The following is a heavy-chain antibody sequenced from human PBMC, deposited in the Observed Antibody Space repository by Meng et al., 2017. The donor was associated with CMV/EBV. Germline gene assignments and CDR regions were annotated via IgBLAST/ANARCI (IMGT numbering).Heavy chain of an antibody. D-gene: IGHD3-3*01. CDR2: ISGSGGST. V-gene: IGHV3-23*01. CDR3: AKDLGGITIFGVVTPNHDAFDI. Sequence: LSLTCAASGFTFSSYAMSWVRQAPGKGLEWVSAISGSGGSTYNEDSVKGRFTISRDDSKNTLYLQMNSLRAEDTDVHYCAKDLGGITIFGVVTPNHDAFDIWGQGTMVTVSS. J-gene: IGHJ3*02. CDR1: GFTFSSYA.